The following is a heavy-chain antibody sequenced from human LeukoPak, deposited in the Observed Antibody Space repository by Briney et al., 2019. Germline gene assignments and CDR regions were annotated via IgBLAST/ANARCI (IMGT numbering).Heavy chain of an antibody. V-gene: IGHV1-3*01. J-gene: IGHJ3*02. Sequence: KFQGRVTITRDTSASTAYMELSSLRSEDTAVYYCAREASYGSGWYPAFDIWGQGTMVTVSS. CDR3: AREASYGSGWYPAFDI. D-gene: IGHD6-19*01.